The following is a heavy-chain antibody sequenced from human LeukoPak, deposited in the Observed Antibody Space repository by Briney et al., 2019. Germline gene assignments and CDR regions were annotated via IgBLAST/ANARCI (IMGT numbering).Heavy chain of an antibody. J-gene: IGHJ4*02. CDR1: GGTFSSYA. D-gene: IGHD3-9*01. V-gene: IGHV1-69*05. CDR2: IIPIFGTA. CDR3: ARGSTYYDILTGYTKVFDY. Sequence: ASVKVSCKASGGTFSSYAISWVRQAPGQGLEWMGGIIPIFGTANYAQKFQGRVTMTRNTSISTAYMELSSLRSEDTAVYYCARGSTYYDILTGYTKVFDYWGQGTLVTVSS.